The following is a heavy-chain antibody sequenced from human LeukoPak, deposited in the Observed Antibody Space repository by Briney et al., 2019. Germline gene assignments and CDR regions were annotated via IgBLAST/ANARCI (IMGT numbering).Heavy chain of an antibody. CDR2: IIPIFGTA. V-gene: IGHV1-69*05. CDR1: GGTFSSYA. J-gene: IGHJ6*03. CDR3: AIRYDILTGYYSPYYYMDV. D-gene: IGHD3-9*01. Sequence: GSSVKVSCKASGGTFSSYAISCVRQAPGQGLEWMGGIIPIFGTANYAQKFQGRVTITTDESTSTAYMELSSLRSEDTAVYYCAIRYDILTGYYSPYYYMDVWGKGTTVTVSS.